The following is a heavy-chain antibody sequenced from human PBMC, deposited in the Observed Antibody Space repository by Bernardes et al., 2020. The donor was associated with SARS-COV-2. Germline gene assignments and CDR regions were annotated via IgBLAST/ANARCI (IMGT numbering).Heavy chain of an antibody. CDR2: IHNTGST. CDR1: GVSISNSH. V-gene: IGHV4-59*08. D-gene: IGHD6-13*01. Sequence: SETLSLTCTVSGVSISNSHWSWIRQPPGQGLEWIGNIHNTGSTNYNPSLKSRVTVSVDTSKNQFSLKLNSVTAADTAVYYCASLLSYDNSWYYFDHWGQGTLVPV. CDR3: ASLLSYDNSWYYFDH. J-gene: IGHJ4*02.